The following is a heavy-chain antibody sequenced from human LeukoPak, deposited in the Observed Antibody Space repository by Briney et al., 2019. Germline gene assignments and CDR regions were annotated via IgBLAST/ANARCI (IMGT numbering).Heavy chain of an antibody. CDR3: AKNINHLE. J-gene: IGHJ4*02. CDR2: ISTSGT. Sequence: GGSLRLSCAASGFTFSNFAMTWVRQAPGKGLEWVSVISTSGTYYAESVKGRFTISRDNSKNTLYLQMSSLRAEDTAVYYCAKNINHLEWGQGTLDTVSS. V-gene: IGHV3-23*01. D-gene: IGHD1-14*01. CDR1: GFTFSNFA.